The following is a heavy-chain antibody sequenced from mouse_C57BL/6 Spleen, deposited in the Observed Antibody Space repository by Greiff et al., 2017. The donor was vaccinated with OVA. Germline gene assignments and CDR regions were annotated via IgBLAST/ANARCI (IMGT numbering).Heavy chain of an antibody. CDR1: GYTFTGYW. Sequence: VKLVESGAELMKPGASVKLSCKATGYTFTGYWIEWVKQRPGHGLAWIGEILPGSGSTNYNEKFKGKATFTADTSSNTAYMQLSSLTTEDSASYYCARWGSLYDGYFDYWGQGTTLTVSS. CDR3: ARWGSLYDGYFDY. CDR2: ILPGSGST. V-gene: IGHV1-9*01. D-gene: IGHD2-3*01. J-gene: IGHJ2*01.